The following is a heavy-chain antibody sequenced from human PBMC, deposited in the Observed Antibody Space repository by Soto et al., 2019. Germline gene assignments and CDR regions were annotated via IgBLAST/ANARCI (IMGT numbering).Heavy chain of an antibody. V-gene: IGHV3-30*18. CDR2: ISYDGSNK. J-gene: IGHJ4*02. D-gene: IGHD6-19*01. Sequence: QVQLVESGGGVVQPGRSLRLSCAASGFTFSSYGMHWVRQAPGKGLEWVAVISYDGSNKYYADSVKGRFTISRDNSKNTLYLQMNSLRAEDTAVYYCAKDQGGWMGYVDYWGQGTLVTVSS. CDR1: GFTFSSYG. CDR3: AKDQGGWMGYVDY.